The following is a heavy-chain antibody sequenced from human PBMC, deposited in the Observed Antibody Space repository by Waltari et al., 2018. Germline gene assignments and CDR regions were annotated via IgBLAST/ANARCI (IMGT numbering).Heavy chain of an antibody. CDR3: AKYDFWSGYIGSDYYYYMDV. V-gene: IGHV3-23*01. Sequence: EVQLLESGGGLVQPGGSLRLSCPASGFTFSSYAMSWVRQAPGKGLEWVSAISGSGGSTYYADSVKGRFTISRDNSKNTLYLQMNSLRAEDTAVYYCAKYDFWSGYIGSDYYYYMDVWGKGTTVTISS. D-gene: IGHD3-3*01. CDR2: ISGSGGST. CDR1: GFTFSSYA. J-gene: IGHJ6*03.